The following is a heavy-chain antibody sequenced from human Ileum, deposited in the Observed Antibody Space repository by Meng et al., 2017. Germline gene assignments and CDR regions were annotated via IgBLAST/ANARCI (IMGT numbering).Heavy chain of an antibody. D-gene: IGHD1-26*01. CDR3: ARGAGVDRWEPIDH. CDR1: GFSFNSHT. CDR2: ISYTGSNE. J-gene: IGHJ4*02. Sequence: QVQLVESGGGVVQPGRSLRLSCGASGFSFNSHTMHWVRQAPGKGLEWVALISYTGSNEYYAASVKGRFTISRDNFRKTLYLQMNSLRVEDTSVYYCARGAGVDRWEPIDHLGQGTLVTVSS. V-gene: IGHV3-33*05.